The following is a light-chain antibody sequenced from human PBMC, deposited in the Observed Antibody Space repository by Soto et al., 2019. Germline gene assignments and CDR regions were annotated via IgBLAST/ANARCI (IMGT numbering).Light chain of an antibody. CDR3: QQRSNWPPFT. CDR1: QSVYSSY. Sequence: EIVLTQSPGTLSLSPVERATLSCRASQSVYSSYLAWYQQKPGQAPRLLIYGASSRAAGIPDRFSGSGSRTDFTLTISSLEPEDFAVYYCQQRSNWPPFTFGPGTKVDI. CDR2: GAS. J-gene: IGKJ3*01. V-gene: IGKV3D-20*02.